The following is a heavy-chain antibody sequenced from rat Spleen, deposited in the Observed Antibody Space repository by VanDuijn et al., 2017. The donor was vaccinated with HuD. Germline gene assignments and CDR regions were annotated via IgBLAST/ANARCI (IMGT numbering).Heavy chain of an antibody. J-gene: IGHJ3*01. CDR2: ISYDGSST. CDR1: GFTFSDYY. V-gene: IGHV5-29*01. CDR3: ARPYYDGYYHVRYNWFAY. D-gene: IGHD1-12*03. Sequence: EVQLVESDGGLVQPGRSLKLSCAASGFTFSDYYMAWVRQAPTKGLEWVATISYDGSSTYYRDSVKGRFTISRDNAKSTLYLQMDSLRSEDTATYYCARPYYDGYYHVRYNWFAYWGQGTLVTVSS.